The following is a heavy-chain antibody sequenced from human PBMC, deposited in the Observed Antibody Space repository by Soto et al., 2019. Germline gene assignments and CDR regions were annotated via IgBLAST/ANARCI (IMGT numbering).Heavy chain of an antibody. Sequence: QVQLVQSGAEVKKPGASVKVSCKASGYTFTTYYMHWVRQAPGQGLEWMGIINPSGGTTTNAQKFQGRVAMTRDPSTSTVDMELSSLRYEDTAVYYCARRYRGGNCLYYYYGMDVWGQGTTVTVSS. CDR2: INPSGGTT. V-gene: IGHV1-46*01. CDR3: ARRYRGGNCLYYYYGMDV. CDR1: GYTFTTYY. D-gene: IGHD2-21*02. J-gene: IGHJ6*02.